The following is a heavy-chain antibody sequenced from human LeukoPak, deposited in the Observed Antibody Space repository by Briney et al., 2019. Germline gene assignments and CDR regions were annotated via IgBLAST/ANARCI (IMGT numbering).Heavy chain of an antibody. J-gene: IGHJ5*02. CDR3: ARRGYLQNCFDH. CDR2: IYYTGTT. D-gene: IGHD6-13*01. V-gene: IGHV4-61*05. CDR1: GGSISVIRSD. Sequence: SETLSPSSTVSGGSISVIRSDCGCIRQPPGKGLEWIGYIYYTGTTKYNPSLKNRVYISLDTSNNQLSLELNSVTAADTAVYYCARRGYLQNCFDHRGQGTQVTVSS.